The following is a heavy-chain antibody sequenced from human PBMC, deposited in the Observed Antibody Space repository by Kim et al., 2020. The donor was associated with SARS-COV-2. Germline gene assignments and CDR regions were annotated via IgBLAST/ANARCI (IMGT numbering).Heavy chain of an antibody. D-gene: IGHD2-2*01. V-gene: IGHV3-23*01. CDR2: ISGSGGST. Sequence: GGSLRLSCAASGFTFSSYAMSWVRQAPGKGLEWVSAISGSGGSTYYADSVKGRFTISRDNSKNTLYLQMNSLRAEDTAVYYCAKDIYGTSCQSPFDYWGQGTLVTVSS. J-gene: IGHJ4*02. CDR1: GFTFSSYA. CDR3: AKDIYGTSCQSPFDY.